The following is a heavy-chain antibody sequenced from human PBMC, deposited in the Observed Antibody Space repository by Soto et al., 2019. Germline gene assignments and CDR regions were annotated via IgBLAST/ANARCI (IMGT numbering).Heavy chain of an antibody. J-gene: IGHJ3*02. V-gene: IGHV4-59*01. D-gene: IGHD3-16*01. CDR1: GDSIRSTY. CDR3: SGGRCLQGALHI. CDR2: IFYSGST. Sequence: VRLQESGPGLVKPSETLSLTCTVSGDSIRSTYWYWIRQPPGQGLEWIGYIFYSGSTYYNPSLKGRVTISLDTAENQFSLKLTSLTGADTAVYYCSGGRCLQGALHILGQGTMVTVSS.